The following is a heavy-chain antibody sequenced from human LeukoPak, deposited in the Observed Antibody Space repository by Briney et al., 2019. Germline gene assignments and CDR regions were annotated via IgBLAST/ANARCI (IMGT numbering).Heavy chain of an antibody. CDR1: GGSFSGYY. Sequence: SETLSLTCAVYGGSFSGYYWSWIRQPPGKGLGWIGEINHSGSTNYNPSLKSRVTISVDTSKNQFSLKLSSVTAADTAVYYCARNRGPRVYGGNDYWGQGTLVTVSS. J-gene: IGHJ4*02. V-gene: IGHV4-34*01. CDR2: INHSGST. CDR3: ARNRGPRVYGGNDY. D-gene: IGHD4-23*01.